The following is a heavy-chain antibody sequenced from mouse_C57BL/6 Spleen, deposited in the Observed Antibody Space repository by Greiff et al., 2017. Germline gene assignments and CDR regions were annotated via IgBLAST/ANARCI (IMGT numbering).Heavy chain of an antibody. V-gene: IGHV1-26*01. CDR1: GYTFTDYY. CDR2: INPNNGGT. CDR3: ARCDCYDSNYAMDY. D-gene: IGHD2-12*01. Sequence: EVQLQQSGPELVKPGASVKISCKASGYTFTDYYMNWVKQSHGKSLEWIGDINPNNGGTSYNQKFKGKATLTVDKSSSTAYMVLRSLTSEDSAVYYCARCDCYDSNYAMDYWGQGTSVTVSS. J-gene: IGHJ4*01.